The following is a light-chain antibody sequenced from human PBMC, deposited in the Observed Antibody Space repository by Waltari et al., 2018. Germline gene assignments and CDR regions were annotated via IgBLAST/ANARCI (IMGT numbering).Light chain of an antibody. J-gene: IGLJ2*01. Sequence: SSELTQDPAVSVAMGQTVRITCQGDSLRSYYASWYQQRPGQAPILFIYDKNNRPSGVPDRFSGSSSHNTGSLTITWAQAEDEASYYCHSRDASGVAGSFGGGTKLTVL. CDR3: HSRDASGVAGS. V-gene: IGLV3-19*01. CDR1: SLRSYY. CDR2: DKN.